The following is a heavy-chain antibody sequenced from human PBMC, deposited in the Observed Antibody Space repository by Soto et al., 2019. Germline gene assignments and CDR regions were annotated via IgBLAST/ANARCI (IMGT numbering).Heavy chain of an antibody. V-gene: IGHV1-69*08. CDR1: GGTFSRYS. Sequence: QVQLVQSGAEVKKPGSSVKVSCKASGGTFSRYSITWVRQAPGHGLEWRGRIIPIFGIPTYAQKFQGRVTITADESTRTAYMELSSLRSDDTAVYYCAREDRDRETGLVPAAIDGMDVWGQGPTVTVSS. CDR3: AREDRDRETGLVPAAIDGMDV. J-gene: IGHJ6*02. CDR2: IIPIFGIP. D-gene: IGHD2-2*01.